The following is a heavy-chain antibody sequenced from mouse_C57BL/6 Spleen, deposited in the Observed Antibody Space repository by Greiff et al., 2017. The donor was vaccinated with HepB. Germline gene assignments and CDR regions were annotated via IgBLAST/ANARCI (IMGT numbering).Heavy chain of an antibody. CDR1: GYSITSGYY. V-gene: IGHV3-6*01. Sequence: ESGPGLVKPSQSLSLTCSVTGYSITSGYYWNWIRQFPGNKLEWMGYISYDGSNNYNPSLKNRISITRDTSKNQFFLKLNSVTTEDTATYYCARDSNYRYFDVWGTGTTVTVSS. CDR3: ARDSNYRYFDV. CDR2: ISYDGSN. D-gene: IGHD2-5*01. J-gene: IGHJ1*03.